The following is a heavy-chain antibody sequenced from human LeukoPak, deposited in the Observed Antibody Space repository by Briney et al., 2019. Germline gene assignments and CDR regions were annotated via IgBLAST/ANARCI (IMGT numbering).Heavy chain of an antibody. Sequence: ATVKVSCKASGYTFTSYGISWVRQAPGQGLEWMGWISAYNGNTNYAQKLQGRVTMTTDTSTSTAYMELRSLRSDGTAVYYCARATNPYYYDSSGYLGYWGQGTLVTVSS. CDR3: ARATNPYYYDSSGYLGY. J-gene: IGHJ4*02. CDR1: GYTFTSYG. V-gene: IGHV1-18*01. CDR2: ISAYNGNT. D-gene: IGHD3-22*01.